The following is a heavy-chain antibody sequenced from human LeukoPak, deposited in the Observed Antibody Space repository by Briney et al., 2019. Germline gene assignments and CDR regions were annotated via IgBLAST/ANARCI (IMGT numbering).Heavy chain of an antibody. CDR3: ARQNDYTNPVVWFDP. Sequence: SETLSLTCTVHGGSISSHTYYWGWLRQPPGKGLEWIGSIYYRGSTIYNPSLKSRVTISVDTSKNQFSLKVRSVTAADTAVYYCARQNDYTNPVVWFDPWGEGTLVTVSS. CDR1: GGSISSHTYY. CDR2: IYYRGST. J-gene: IGHJ5*02. D-gene: IGHD4-11*01. V-gene: IGHV4-39*01.